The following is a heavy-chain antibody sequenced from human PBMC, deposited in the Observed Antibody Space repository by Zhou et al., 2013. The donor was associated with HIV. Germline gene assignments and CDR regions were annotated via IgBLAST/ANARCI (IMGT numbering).Heavy chain of an antibody. D-gene: IGHD6-19*01. J-gene: IGHJ3*02. CDR3: ARHYTSGWYGDAFDI. CDR2: IIPIFGTA. V-gene: IGHV1-69*12. Sequence: QVQLVQSGAEVKKPGSSVKVSCKASGGTISSYAFSWVRQAPGQGLEWMGRIIPIFGTANYAQKFQGRVTITADESTSTAYMELSSLRSEDTAVYYCARHYTSGWYGDAFDIWGQGTMVIVSS. CDR1: GGTISSYA.